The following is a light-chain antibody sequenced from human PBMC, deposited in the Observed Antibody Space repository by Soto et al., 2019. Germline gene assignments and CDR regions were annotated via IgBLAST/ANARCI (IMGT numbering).Light chain of an antibody. Sequence: IVLTQAPGTLSLSPGERATLSCRASQRVQFNYVAWYQQKPGQAPRLLIYDASTRATGIPARFSGSGSGTEFTLTISSLQSEDFAVYYCQQYKKWPRTFGHGSKVDIK. CDR2: DAS. V-gene: IGKV3-15*01. CDR1: QRVQFN. J-gene: IGKJ1*01. CDR3: QQYKKWPRT.